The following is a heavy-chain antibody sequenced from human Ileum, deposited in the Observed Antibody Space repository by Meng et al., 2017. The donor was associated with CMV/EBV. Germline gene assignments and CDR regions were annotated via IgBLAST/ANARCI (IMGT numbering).Heavy chain of an antibody. D-gene: IGHD3-22*01. CDR2: VYRGGNA. V-gene: IGHV4-4*02. CDR1: GGSISRANW. J-gene: IGHJ4*02. CDR3: TTGSAYSPPGQFHQ. Sequence: SGGSISRANWWTWVRQTPGKGLEWIGEVYRGGNAMYNPSLKSRLTISVDDSTNQVSLRLRSVTAADTAMYYCTTGSAYSPPGQFHQWGQGTLVTVSS.